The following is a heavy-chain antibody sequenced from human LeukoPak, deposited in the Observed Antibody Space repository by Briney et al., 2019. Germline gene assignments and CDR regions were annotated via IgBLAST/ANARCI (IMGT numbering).Heavy chain of an antibody. V-gene: IGHV3-48*01. Sequence: GGSLRLSCAASGFTFSSYSMNWVRQAPGKGLEWVSYISSSSSTIYYADSVKGRFTISRDNAKNSLYLQMNSLRAEDTAVYYCAKSDILTGYGRYYFDYWGQGTLVTVSS. CDR1: GFTFSSYS. CDR3: AKSDILTGYGRYYFDY. J-gene: IGHJ4*02. CDR2: ISSSSSTI. D-gene: IGHD3-9*01.